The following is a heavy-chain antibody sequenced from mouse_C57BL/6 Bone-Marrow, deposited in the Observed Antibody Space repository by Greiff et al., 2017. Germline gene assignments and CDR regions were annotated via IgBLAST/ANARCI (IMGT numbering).Heavy chain of an antibody. CDR2: IDPNSGGT. Sequence: QVQLQQPGAELVKPGASVKLSCKASGYTFTSYWMHWVKQRPGRGLEWIGRIDPNSGGTKYNEKFKGKATLTVDKPSSTAYMQLSSLTSEETAVYYCARGSYYGRSPLDYWGQGTTLTVSS. D-gene: IGHD1-1*01. V-gene: IGHV1-72*01. CDR3: ARGSYYGRSPLDY. CDR1: GYTFTSYW. J-gene: IGHJ2*01.